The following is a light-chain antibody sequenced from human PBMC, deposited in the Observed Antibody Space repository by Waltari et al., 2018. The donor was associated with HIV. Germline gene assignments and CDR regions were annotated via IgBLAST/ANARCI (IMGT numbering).Light chain of an antibody. CDR2: AVS. Sequence: QPASVSGSPGQSVTLSCTGTNSDLGDYNYVSWYQQHPGKAPKLIIFAVSNRPSGVSNRFSGSKSGNTASLTISGLQAEDEADYYCSSYTSTITVVFGGGTKVTVL. CDR3: SSYTSTITVV. CDR1: NSDLGDYNY. V-gene: IGLV2-14*01. J-gene: IGLJ2*01.